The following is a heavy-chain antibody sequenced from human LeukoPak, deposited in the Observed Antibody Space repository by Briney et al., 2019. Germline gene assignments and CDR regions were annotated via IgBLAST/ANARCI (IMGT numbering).Heavy chain of an antibody. CDR1: GGSFSGYY. CDR3: ARLGGEWSIRGGWFDP. CDR2: INHSGST. D-gene: IGHD3-16*01. V-gene: IGHV4-34*01. Sequence: SETLSLTCAVYGGSFSGYYWSWIRQPPGKGLEWIGEINHSGSTNYNPSLKSRVTISVDTSKNQFSLKLSSVTAADTAVYYCARLGGEWSIRGGWFDPWGQGTLVTVSS. J-gene: IGHJ5*02.